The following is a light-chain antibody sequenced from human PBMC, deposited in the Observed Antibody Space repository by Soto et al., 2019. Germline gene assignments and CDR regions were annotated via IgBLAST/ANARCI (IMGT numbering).Light chain of an antibody. Sequence: EIVMTQSPATLSVSPGERATLSCRASQSVSSDLAWYHQKPGQAPRLLIYGASTRATGIPARFSGSGSGTEFTLTINSLQSEDFAVYYCQQYTNWPRTSGQETQVNIK. CDR2: GAS. V-gene: IGKV3-15*01. J-gene: IGKJ1*01. CDR1: QSVSSD. CDR3: QQYTNWPRT.